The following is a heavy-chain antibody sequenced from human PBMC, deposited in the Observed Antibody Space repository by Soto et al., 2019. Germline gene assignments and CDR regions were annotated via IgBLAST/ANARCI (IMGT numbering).Heavy chain of an antibody. D-gene: IGHD5-18*01. Sequence: SETLSLTCTVSGGSISSYYWSWIRQPPGKGPEWIGYIYYSGSTNYNPSLKSRVTLSVDTSKNQFSLKLSSVTAADTAVYYCARDGTAMVPSYGMDVWGQGTTVTVSS. CDR3: ARDGTAMVPSYGMDV. CDR1: GGSISSYY. V-gene: IGHV4-59*01. J-gene: IGHJ6*02. CDR2: IYYSGST.